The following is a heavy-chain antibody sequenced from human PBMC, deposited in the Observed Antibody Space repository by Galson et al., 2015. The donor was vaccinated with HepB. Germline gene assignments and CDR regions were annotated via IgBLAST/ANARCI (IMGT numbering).Heavy chain of an antibody. J-gene: IGHJ3*02. CDR1: GFTFSSYG. CDR3: ARDGAAAALDAFDI. CDR2: IWYDGSNK. D-gene: IGHD6-13*01. V-gene: IGHV3-33*01. Sequence: SLRLSCAASGFTFSSYGMHWVRQAPGKGLEWVAVIWYDGSNKYYADSVKGRFTISRDNSKNTLYLQMNSLRAEDTAVYYCARDGAAAALDAFDIWGQGTMVTVSS.